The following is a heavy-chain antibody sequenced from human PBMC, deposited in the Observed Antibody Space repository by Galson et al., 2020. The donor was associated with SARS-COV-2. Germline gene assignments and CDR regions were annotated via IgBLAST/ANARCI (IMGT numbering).Heavy chain of an antibody. V-gene: IGHV4-34*01. CDR2: INHSGST. CDR1: GGSFSGYY. Sequence: SETLSLTCAVYGGSFSGYYWSWIRQPPGKGLEWIGEINHSGSTNYNPSLKSRVTISVDTSKNQFSLKLSSVTAADTAVYYCARGVRRWLQLTSPHPHAFDIWGQGTMVTVSS. J-gene: IGHJ3*02. CDR3: ARGVRRWLQLTSPHPHAFDI. D-gene: IGHD5-12*01.